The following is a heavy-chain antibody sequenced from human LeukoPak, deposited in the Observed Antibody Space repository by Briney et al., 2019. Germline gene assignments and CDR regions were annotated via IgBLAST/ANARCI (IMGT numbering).Heavy chain of an antibody. CDR2: IIPKFGTV. CDR1: GGTFSSNA. V-gene: IGHV1-69*13. CDR3: ARGRLGGQLAPEDDAFDI. Sequence: SVKVSCKASGGTFSSNAISWVRQAPGQGLEWMGGIIPKFGTVNYAQMFQGRVTITADESTSTAYMEVSSLRSEDTAVYYCARGRLGGQLAPEDDAFDIWGQGTMVTVSS. J-gene: IGHJ3*02. D-gene: IGHD6-6*01.